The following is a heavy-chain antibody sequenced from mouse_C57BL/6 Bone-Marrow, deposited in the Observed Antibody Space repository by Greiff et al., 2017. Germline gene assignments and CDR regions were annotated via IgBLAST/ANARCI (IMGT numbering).Heavy chain of an antibody. D-gene: IGHD5-1*01. V-gene: IGHV1-47*01. Sequence: VKLMESGAELVKPGASVKMSCKASGYTFTTYPIEWMKQNHGKSLEWIGNFHPYNDDTKYNEKFKGKATLTVEKSSNTVYLELSRLTYDDSAIYYCARSSTFFYYFDDWGQGTTLTVSS. CDR1: GYTFTTYP. CDR3: ARSSTFFYYFDD. CDR2: FHPYNDDT. J-gene: IGHJ2*01.